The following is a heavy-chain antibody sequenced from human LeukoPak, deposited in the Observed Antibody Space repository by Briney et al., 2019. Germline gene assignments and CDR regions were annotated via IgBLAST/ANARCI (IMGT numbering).Heavy chain of an antibody. CDR3: ATVVLSGWELLVFVKLVYAFDI. CDR1: GYTLTELS. V-gene: IGHV1-24*01. Sequence: ASVKVSCKVSGYTLTELSMHWVRQAPGKGLEWMGGFDPEDGETIYAQKFQGRVTMTEDTSTDTAYMELSSLRSEDTAVYYCATVVLSGWELLVFVKLVYAFDIWGQGTMVTVSS. D-gene: IGHD1-26*01. CDR2: FDPEDGET. J-gene: IGHJ3*02.